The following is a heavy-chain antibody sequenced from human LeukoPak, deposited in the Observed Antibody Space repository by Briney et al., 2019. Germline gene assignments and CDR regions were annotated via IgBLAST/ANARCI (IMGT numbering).Heavy chain of an antibody. CDR3: ARRQSATLMF. D-gene: IGHD2-15*01. Sequence: ASVKVSCKASGYTFTDYYMHWVRQAPGQGLEWMGWINPNSGDTSSAQKFQGRVTMTRDTSITTAYMELGSLRSDDTAVYYCARRQSATLMFWGQGTLVTVSS. V-gene: IGHV1-2*02. CDR1: GYTFTDYY. J-gene: IGHJ4*02. CDR2: INPNSGDT.